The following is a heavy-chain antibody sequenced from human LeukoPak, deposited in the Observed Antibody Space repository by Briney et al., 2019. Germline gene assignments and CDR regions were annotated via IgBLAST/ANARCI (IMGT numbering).Heavy chain of an antibody. Sequence: PGGSLRLSCAASGFTFSSFAMNWVRHAPGKGLEWVSTMSGDATSTYYADSVKGRFTISRDNSKTTLFLQMNSLRAEDTAVYYCAKRTSGSSWYSSDSWGQGTLVTVSS. V-gene: IGHV3-23*01. J-gene: IGHJ4*02. D-gene: IGHD6-13*01. CDR3: AKRTSGSSWYSSDS. CDR2: MSGDATST. CDR1: GFTFSSFA.